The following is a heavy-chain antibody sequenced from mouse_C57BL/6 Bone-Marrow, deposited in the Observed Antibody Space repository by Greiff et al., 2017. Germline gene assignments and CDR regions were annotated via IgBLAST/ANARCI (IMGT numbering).Heavy chain of an antibody. CDR1: GYTFTSYG. J-gene: IGHJ1*03. CDR2: IYPRSGNT. V-gene: IGHV1-81*01. Sequence: QVQLQQSGAELARPGASVKLSCKASGYTFTSYGISWVKQRTGQGLEWIGEIYPRSGNTYYNEKFKGKATLTADKSSSTAYMELRSLTSEDSAVYFCARHGPSYYGSSSSYWYFDVWGTGTTVTVSS. CDR3: ARHGPSYYGSSSSYWYFDV. D-gene: IGHD1-1*01.